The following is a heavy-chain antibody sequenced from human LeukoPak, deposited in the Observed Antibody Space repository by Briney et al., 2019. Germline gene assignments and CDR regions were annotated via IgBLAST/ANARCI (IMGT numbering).Heavy chain of an antibody. CDR3: AGFIVGADYYFDY. D-gene: IGHD1-26*01. CDR2: ISSSSSYI. J-gene: IGHJ4*02. CDR1: GFTFSSYS. V-gene: IGHV3-21*01. Sequence: GGSLRLSCAASGFTFSSYSMNWVRQAPGKGLEWVSSISSSSSYIYYADSVKGRFTISRDNTKNSLYLQMNSLRAEDTAVYYCAGFIVGADYYFDYWGQGTLVTVSS.